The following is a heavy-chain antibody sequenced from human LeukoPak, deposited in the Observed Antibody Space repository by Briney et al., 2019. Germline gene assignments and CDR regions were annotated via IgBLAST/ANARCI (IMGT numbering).Heavy chain of an antibody. D-gene: IGHD5-12*01. V-gene: IGHV1-2*02. CDR2: INPNSGGT. CDR1: GYTFTGYY. J-gene: IGHJ4*02. Sequence: ASVKVSCKASGYTFTGYYMHWVRQAPGQGLEWMGWINPNSGGTNYAQKFQGRVTMTRDTSISTAYMELSRLRSDDTAVYYCAISLSGYDSLFNFGVAFDIWGQGTLVTVSS. CDR3: AISLSGYDSLFNFGVAFDI.